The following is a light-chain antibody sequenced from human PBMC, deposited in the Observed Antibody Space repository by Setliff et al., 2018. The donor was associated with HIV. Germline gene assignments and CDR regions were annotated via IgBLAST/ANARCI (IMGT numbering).Light chain of an antibody. CDR3: CSYAGSSTHVV. CDR1: SSDIGSYNL. V-gene: IGLV2-23*02. Sequence: QSAVTQPASVSGSPGQSITISCTGTSSDIGSYNLVSWYQQHPGKAPKLMIYEVSKRPSGVSNRFSGSKSDNTASLTISGLQAEGEADYYCCSYAGSSTHVVLGGGTKVTVL. J-gene: IGLJ2*01. CDR2: EVS.